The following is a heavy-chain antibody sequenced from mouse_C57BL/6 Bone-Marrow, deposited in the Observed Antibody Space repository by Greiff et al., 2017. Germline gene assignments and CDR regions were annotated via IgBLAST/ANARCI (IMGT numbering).Heavy chain of an antibody. J-gene: IGHJ2*01. CDR3: ARSVHYYGKRSHYFDY. V-gene: IGHV1-7*01. Sequence: VQLQQSGAELAKPGASVKLSCKASGYTFTSYWMHWVKQRPGQGLEWIGYINPSSGYTKYNQKFKDKDTLTADKSSSTAYMQLSSLTYEDSAVYYCARSVHYYGKRSHYFDYWGQGTTLTVSS. CDR2: INPSSGYT. CDR1: GYTFTSYW. D-gene: IGHD1-1*01.